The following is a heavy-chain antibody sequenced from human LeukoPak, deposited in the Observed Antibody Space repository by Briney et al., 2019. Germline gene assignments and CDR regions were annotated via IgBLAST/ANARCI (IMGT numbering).Heavy chain of an antibody. V-gene: IGHV1-8*01. CDR2: MNPNSGHT. Sequence: ASVRVSCKASGYSFTSHDFNWVRQATGQGFEWMGWMNPNSGHTGYAQKFQGRVTLTRGTSTSTVYMELTSLRSEDTAVYYCTREVDTINAFDIWGQGTMVTVSS. D-gene: IGHD5-24*01. CDR1: GYSFTSHD. J-gene: IGHJ3*02. CDR3: TREVDTINAFDI.